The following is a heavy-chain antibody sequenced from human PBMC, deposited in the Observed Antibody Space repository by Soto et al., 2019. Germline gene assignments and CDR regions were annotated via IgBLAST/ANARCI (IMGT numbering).Heavy chain of an antibody. CDR2: TYYRSKWYN. J-gene: IGHJ3*02. Sequence: SQTLSLTCAISGDSVSSNSAAWNWIRQSPSRGLEWLGRTYYRSKWYNDYAVSVKSRITINPDTSKNQFSLQLNSVTPEDTAVYYCARVYGSIAAAGGDDAFDNWGQGTMVTVSS. V-gene: IGHV6-1*01. D-gene: IGHD6-13*01. CDR3: ARVYGSIAAAGGDDAFDN. CDR1: GDSVSSNSAA.